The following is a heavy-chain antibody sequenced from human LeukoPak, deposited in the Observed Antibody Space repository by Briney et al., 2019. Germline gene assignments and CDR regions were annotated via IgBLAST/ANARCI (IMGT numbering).Heavy chain of an antibody. CDR2: INYSGST. J-gene: IGHJ4*02. CDR3: ARHSYGDYEQCFDY. D-gene: IGHD4-17*01. V-gene: IGHV4-34*01. Sequence: SETLSLTCAVHGGSFSGYYWSWIRQPPGKGLEWIGEINYSGSTNYNPSLKSRVTISVDTSKNQFSLKLSSVTATDTAVYYCARHSYGDYEQCFDYWGQGTLVTVSS. CDR1: GGSFSGYY.